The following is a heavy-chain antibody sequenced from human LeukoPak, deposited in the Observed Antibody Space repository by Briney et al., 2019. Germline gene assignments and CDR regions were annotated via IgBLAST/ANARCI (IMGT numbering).Heavy chain of an antibody. Sequence: GAPVKVSCKASGYTFTSYDINWVRQATGQGLEWMGWMNPNSGNTGYAQKFQGRVTITRNTSISTAYMELSSPRSEDTAVYYCARGYYDSSGYYYYYYYYMDVWGKGTTVTVSS. CDR2: MNPNSGNT. CDR1: GYTFTSYD. D-gene: IGHD3-22*01. V-gene: IGHV1-8*03. J-gene: IGHJ6*03. CDR3: ARGYYDSSGYYYYYYYYMDV.